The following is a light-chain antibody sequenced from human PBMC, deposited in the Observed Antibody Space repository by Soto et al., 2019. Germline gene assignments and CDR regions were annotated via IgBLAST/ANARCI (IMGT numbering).Light chain of an antibody. CDR2: GAS. Sequence: ELVLTPSPATLSLSPGERATLACSARQSVSSYLAWYQQKPGQAPRLLIYGASNRATGLPDRCSGSCAGTYFPLTISRLDPEYVALYYCQQYGSSGTCGQGTKVDI. V-gene: IGKV3-20*01. CDR1: QSVSSY. J-gene: IGKJ1*01. CDR3: QQYGSSGT.